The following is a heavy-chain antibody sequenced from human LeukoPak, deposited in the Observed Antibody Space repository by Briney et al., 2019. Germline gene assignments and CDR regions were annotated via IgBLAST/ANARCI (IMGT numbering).Heavy chain of an antibody. D-gene: IGHD3-3*01. J-gene: IGHJ4*02. Sequence: GGSLRLSCAASGFTFSSYSMNWVRQAPGKGLEWVSSISSSSSYICYADSVKGRFTISRDNAKNSLYLQMNSLRAEDTAVYYCASGGGPYYDFWSGYYTFDYWGQGTLVTVSS. CDR2: ISSSSSYI. V-gene: IGHV3-21*01. CDR3: ASGGGPYYDFWSGYYTFDY. CDR1: GFTFSSYS.